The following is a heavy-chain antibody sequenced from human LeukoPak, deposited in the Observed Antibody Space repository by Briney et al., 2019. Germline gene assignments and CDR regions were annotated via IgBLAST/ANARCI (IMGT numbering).Heavy chain of an antibody. J-gene: IGHJ4*02. CDR1: GYSFTSYW. Sequence: GESLKISCKGSGYSFTSYWIGWVRQMPGKGLEWMGIIYPGDSETTYSPSFQGQVTISADKFISTAYLQWSSLKASDTAMYYCARPIFGSSTWSSPVGYWGQGTPVTVSS. CDR3: ARPIFGSSTWSSPVGY. CDR2: IYPGDSET. D-gene: IGHD6-13*01. V-gene: IGHV5-51*01.